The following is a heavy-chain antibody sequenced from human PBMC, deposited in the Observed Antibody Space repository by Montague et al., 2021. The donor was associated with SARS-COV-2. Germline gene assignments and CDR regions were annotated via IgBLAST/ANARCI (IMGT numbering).Heavy chain of an antibody. CDR3: ARDSGHGFDY. D-gene: IGHD3-10*01. J-gene: IGHJ4*02. CDR1: GFPFGDYW. Sequence: SLRLSCAASGFPFGDYWMHWVRQVPGKGLTWVSRISIDADSVTYADSVKGRFTISRDAANLYLQMQSMRAEDTAVYYCARDSGHGFDYWGQGTLVTVSS. V-gene: IGHV3-74*03. CDR2: ISIDADSV.